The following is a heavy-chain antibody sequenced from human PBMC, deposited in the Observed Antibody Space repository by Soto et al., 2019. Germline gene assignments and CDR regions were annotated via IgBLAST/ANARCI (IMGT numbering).Heavy chain of an antibody. Sequence: GESLKISCKGSGYAFPNYWIGWLSQMPGKGLEWMGMVYPADSETRYSPSFEGQVTFSADRSTNTAYVQWSRLKASDTAMFYCARFLPYDSPHGYILDYWGQGTLVSVSS. CDR1: GYAFPNYW. D-gene: IGHD3-22*01. CDR3: ARFLPYDSPHGYILDY. CDR2: VYPADSET. J-gene: IGHJ4*02. V-gene: IGHV5-51*01.